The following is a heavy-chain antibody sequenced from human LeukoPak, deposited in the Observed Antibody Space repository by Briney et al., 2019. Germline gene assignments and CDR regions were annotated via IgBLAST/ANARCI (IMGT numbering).Heavy chain of an antibody. CDR2: ISSSSSYI. D-gene: IGHD3-10*01. CDR1: RFTFSSYS. J-gene: IGHJ4*02. Sequence: PGGSLRLSCAASRFTFSSYSMNWVRQAPGKGLEWVSSISSSSSYIYYADSVKGRFTISRDNAKNSLYLQMNSLRAEDTAVYYCARDHGSGSSPYYFDYWGQGTLVTVSS. V-gene: IGHV3-21*01. CDR3: ARDHGSGSSPYYFDY.